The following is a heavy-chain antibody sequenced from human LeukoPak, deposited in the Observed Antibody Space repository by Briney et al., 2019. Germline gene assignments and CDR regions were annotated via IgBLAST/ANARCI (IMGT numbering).Heavy chain of an antibody. CDR1: GFTFSSYA. V-gene: IGHV3-23*01. Sequence: GGSLRLSCAASGFTFSSYAMSWVRQAPGKGLEWVSAISDSGGGTYYADSVKGRFTISRDNSKNTVYLQMNSLRAEDTAVYYWARYPNCDYWGQGNLVTVSS. CDR2: ISDSGGGT. CDR3: ARYPNCDY. J-gene: IGHJ4*02. D-gene: IGHD1-14*01.